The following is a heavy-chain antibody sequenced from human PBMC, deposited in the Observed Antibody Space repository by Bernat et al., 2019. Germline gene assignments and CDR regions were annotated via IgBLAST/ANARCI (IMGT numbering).Heavy chain of an antibody. J-gene: IGHJ3*02. CDR1: GYSFTSYW. D-gene: IGHD3-10*01. CDR2: IYPGDSDT. CDR3: AGQDYGSGSYYNLAGNAFDI. Sequence: EVQLVQSGAEVKKPGESLKISCKGSGYSFTSYWIGWVRQMPGKGLEWMGIIYPGDSDTRYSPSFPGQVTISAEKSSSTAYLQWSSLKASDTAMYYCAGQDYGSGSYYNLAGNAFDIWGQGTMVTVSS. V-gene: IGHV5-51*01.